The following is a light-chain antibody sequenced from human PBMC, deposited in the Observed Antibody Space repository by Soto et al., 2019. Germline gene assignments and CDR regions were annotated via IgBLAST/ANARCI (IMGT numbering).Light chain of an antibody. CDR3: QQYYSWPIT. CDR2: TAS. Sequence: VLTQSPATVSVSPGESATVSCRASQNVGSALAWYQHKSGQAPRLLFYTASTWATGTPLRFSASGSGTEFTLTISSLQSEDLAVYYCQQYYSWPITFGGGTKVDIK. V-gene: IGKV3-15*01. J-gene: IGKJ4*01. CDR1: QNVGSA.